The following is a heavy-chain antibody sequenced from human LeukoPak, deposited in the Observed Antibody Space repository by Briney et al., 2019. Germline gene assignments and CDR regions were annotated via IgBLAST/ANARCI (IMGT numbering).Heavy chain of an antibody. CDR2: INHSGST. V-gene: IGHV4-34*01. CDR1: GGSFSGYY. Sequence: SETLSLTCAVYGGSFSGYYWSWIRQPPGKGLEWIGEINHSGSTNYNPSLKSRVTISVDTSKNQFSLKLSSVTAADTAVYYCARVPRGYYFAYWRQGTLVTVSS. D-gene: IGHD1-26*01. J-gene: IGHJ4*02. CDR3: ARVPRGYYFAY.